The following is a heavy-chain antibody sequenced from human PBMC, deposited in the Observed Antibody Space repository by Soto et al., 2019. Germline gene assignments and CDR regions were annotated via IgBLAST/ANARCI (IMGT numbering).Heavy chain of an antibody. Sequence: SETLSLTCAVYGGSSSDYYWSWIRQPPGKGLEWIGEINHSGSTKYNPSLKGRVTISIDTSKNQFSLELRSVTAADTAVYYCARGGRTVNGYGTGLDYWGPGTLVTVS. CDR3: ARGGRTVNGYGTGLDY. V-gene: IGHV4-34*01. J-gene: IGHJ4*02. CDR2: INHSGST. D-gene: IGHD3-16*01. CDR1: GGSSSDYY.